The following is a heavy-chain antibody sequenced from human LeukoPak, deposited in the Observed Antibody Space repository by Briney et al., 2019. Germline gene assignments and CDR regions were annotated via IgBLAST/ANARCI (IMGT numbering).Heavy chain of an antibody. V-gene: IGHV1-8*01. J-gene: IGHJ4*02. CDR2: MNPNSGNT. Sequence: ASVKVSCKASGYTFTSYDINWVRQATGQGLEWMGWMNPNSGNTGYAQKFQGRVTMTRNTSISTAYMELSSLRSEDTAVYYRAREGELGKGFDYWGQGTLVTVSS. CDR3: AREGELGKGFDY. D-gene: IGHD7-27*01. CDR1: GYTFTSYD.